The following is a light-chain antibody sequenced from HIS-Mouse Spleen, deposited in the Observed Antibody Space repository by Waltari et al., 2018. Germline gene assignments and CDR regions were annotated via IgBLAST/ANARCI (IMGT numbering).Light chain of an antibody. CDR3: QQSYSTPIT. CDR1: QSISSH. J-gene: IGKJ5*01. CDR2: AAS. Sequence: DIQMTQSPSSLSASVGDRVTITCRASQSISSHLNWYQQKPGKAPKLLIYAASSLQSGVPSRFSGSGSGTDFTLTISSLQPEDFATYYCQQSYSTPITFGQGTRLEIK. V-gene: IGKV1-39*01.